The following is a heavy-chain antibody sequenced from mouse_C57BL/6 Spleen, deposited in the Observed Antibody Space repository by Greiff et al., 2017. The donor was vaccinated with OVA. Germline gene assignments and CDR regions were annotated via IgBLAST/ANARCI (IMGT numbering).Heavy chain of an antibody. J-gene: IGHJ2*01. CDR2: IYPGSGNT. D-gene: IGHD1-1*01. CDR3: AGNYGSSYGLGLDY. CDR1: GYSFTSYY. Sequence: QVQLQQSGPELVKPGASVKISCKASGYSFTSYYIHWVKQRPGQGLEWIGWIYPGSGNTKYNEKFKGKATLTADTSSSTAYMQLSSLTSEDSAVYYCAGNYGSSYGLGLDYWGQGTTLTVSS. V-gene: IGHV1-66*01.